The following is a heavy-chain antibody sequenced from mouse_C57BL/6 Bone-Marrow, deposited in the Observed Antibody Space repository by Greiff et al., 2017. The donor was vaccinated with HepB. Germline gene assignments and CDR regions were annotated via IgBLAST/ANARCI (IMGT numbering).Heavy chain of an antibody. CDR1: GFTFSDYY. V-gene: IGHV5-12*01. CDR2: ISNGGGST. D-gene: IGHD1-1*01. J-gene: IGHJ2*01. Sequence: EVKLVESGGGLVQPGGSLKLSCAASGFTFSDYYMYWVRQTPEKRLAWVAYISNGGGSTYYPDTVKGRFTISRDNAKNTLYLQMSRLKSEDTAMYYCARRRGSSQGYIDDWGKGTTLTVAS. CDR3: ARRRGSSQGYIDD.